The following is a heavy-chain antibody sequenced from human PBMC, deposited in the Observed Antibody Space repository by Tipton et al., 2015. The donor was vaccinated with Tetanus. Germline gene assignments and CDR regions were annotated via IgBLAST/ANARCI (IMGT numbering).Heavy chain of an antibody. Sequence: TLSLTCTVSGGPISTSNYFWGWIRQPPGKGLEWIGSVFHNGSPFYNPSLKSRLTMSVDTSKNHFSLTLRSVTATDTAVYFCARQHSREYSLDSWGQGALVPVSS. CDR3: ARQHSREYSLDS. V-gene: IGHV4-39*01. J-gene: IGHJ4*02. CDR2: VFHNGSP. CDR1: GGPISTSNYF.